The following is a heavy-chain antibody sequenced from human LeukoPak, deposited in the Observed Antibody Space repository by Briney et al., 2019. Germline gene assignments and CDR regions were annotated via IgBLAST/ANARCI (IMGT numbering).Heavy chain of an antibody. CDR3: ARGDRAAFDI. CDR1: GFTLSNYW. V-gene: IGHV3-7*01. J-gene: IGHJ3*02. CDR2: IKQDGSEK. Sequence: PGRSLRLSCAASGFTLSNYWMNWVRQAPGKGLEWVANIKQDGSEKYYVDSVKGRFTISRDNAKNSLYLQMNSLRGEDTAVYYCARGDRAAFDIWGQGTMVTVSS.